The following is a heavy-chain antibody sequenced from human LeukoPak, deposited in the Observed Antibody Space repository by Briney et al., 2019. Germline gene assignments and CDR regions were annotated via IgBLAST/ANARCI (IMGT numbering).Heavy chain of an antibody. D-gene: IGHD2-2*01. J-gene: IGHJ4*02. CDR1: GYTLTELS. CDR3: ATGNNIVVGPLDY. CDR2: FDPEDGET. Sequence: ASVKVSCKASGYTLTELSMHWVRQAPGKGLEWMGGFDPEDGETIYAQKFQGRVTMTEDTSTDTAYMELSSLRSEDTAVYYCATGNNIVVGPLDYWGQGTLVTVSS. V-gene: IGHV1-24*01.